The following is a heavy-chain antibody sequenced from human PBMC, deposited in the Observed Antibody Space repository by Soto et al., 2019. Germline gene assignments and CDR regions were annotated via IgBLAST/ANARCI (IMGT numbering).Heavy chain of an antibody. CDR3: AICLIYDSSGYYFDY. V-gene: IGHV1-46*01. CDR2: INPSGGST. J-gene: IGHJ4*02. CDR1: GYTFTSYY. Sequence: ASVKVSCKASGYTFTSYYMHWVRQAPGQGLEWMGIINPSGGSTRYAQKFQGRVTMTRDTSTSTVYMELSSLRSEDTAVYYCAICLIYDSSGYYFDYWGQGSLVTVSS. D-gene: IGHD3-22*01.